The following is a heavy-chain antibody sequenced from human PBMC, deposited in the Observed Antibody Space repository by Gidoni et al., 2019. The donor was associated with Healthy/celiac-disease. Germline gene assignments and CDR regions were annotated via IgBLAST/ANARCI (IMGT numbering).Heavy chain of an antibody. D-gene: IGHD6-13*01. J-gene: IGHJ4*02. Sequence: QVQLQQWGAGLLKPSETLSLTCAVYGGSFSGYYWSWIRQPPGKGLEWIGEINHSGSTNYNPSLKSRVTISVDTSKNQFSLKLSSVTAADTAVYYCARESIAAAGTFYWGQGTLVTVSS. CDR1: GGSFSGYY. CDR2: INHSGST. V-gene: IGHV4-34*01. CDR3: ARESIAAAGTFY.